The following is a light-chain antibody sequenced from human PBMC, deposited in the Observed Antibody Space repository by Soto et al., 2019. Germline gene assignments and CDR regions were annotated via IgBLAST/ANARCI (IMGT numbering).Light chain of an antibody. V-gene: IGLV1-44*01. CDR1: SSNIGSNT. Sequence: QSVLTQPPSASGTPGQRVTISCSGSSSNIGSNTVNWYQQLPGTAPKLLIYSNNQRPSGVPDRFSGSKSGTSASLAISGLQSEDEADYFCAGWDASLRGFVFGTGTKVTVL. CDR3: AGWDASLRGFV. CDR2: SNN. J-gene: IGLJ1*01.